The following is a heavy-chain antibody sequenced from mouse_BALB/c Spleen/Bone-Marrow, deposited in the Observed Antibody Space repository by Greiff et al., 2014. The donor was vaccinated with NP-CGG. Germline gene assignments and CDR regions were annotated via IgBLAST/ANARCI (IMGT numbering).Heavy chain of an antibody. CDR1: GYSFTGYT. Sequence: VQLQQSGPELVKPGASMKISCKASGYSFTGYTMNWVKQSHGKNLEWIGLINPYNGGTSYNQKFKGKATLTVDRSSSTAYMELLSLASEDSAVYYCARGDYYGSSSFAYWGQGTLVTVSA. D-gene: IGHD1-1*01. V-gene: IGHV1-18*01. CDR2: INPYNGGT. CDR3: ARGDYYGSSSFAY. J-gene: IGHJ3*01.